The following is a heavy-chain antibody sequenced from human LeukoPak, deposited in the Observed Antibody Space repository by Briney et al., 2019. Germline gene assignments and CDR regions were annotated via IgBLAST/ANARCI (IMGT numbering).Heavy chain of an antibody. D-gene: IGHD2/OR15-2a*01. Sequence: ASVKVSCKASGYTFTSYGISWVRQAPGQGLEWMGWISAYNGNTNYAQKLQGRVTMTTDTSTSTAYMELRSLRSDDTAVYYCARVGASMTPLRYYYFDYWGQGTLVTVSS. CDR1: GYTFTSYG. CDR2: ISAYNGNT. J-gene: IGHJ4*02. CDR3: ARVGASMTPLRYYYFDY. V-gene: IGHV1-18*01.